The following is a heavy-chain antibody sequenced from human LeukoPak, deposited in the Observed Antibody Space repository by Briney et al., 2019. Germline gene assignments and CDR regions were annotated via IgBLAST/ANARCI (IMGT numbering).Heavy chain of an antibody. D-gene: IGHD6-19*01. V-gene: IGHV1-2*02. J-gene: IGHJ4*02. CDR2: INPNSGGT. CDR3: ARVQRSGWQLDY. Sequence: ASVKVSCKASGYTFTGYYMHWVRQAPGQGLEWMGWINPNSGGTNYAQKFQGRATLTTDTSTSTAYMELSRLRSDDTALYYCARVQRSGWQLDYWGQGTLVIVSS. CDR1: GYTFTGYY.